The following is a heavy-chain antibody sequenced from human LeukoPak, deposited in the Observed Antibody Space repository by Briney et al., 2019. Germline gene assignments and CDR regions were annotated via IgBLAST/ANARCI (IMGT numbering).Heavy chain of an antibody. Sequence: GGSLRLSCAASGFTFSSYAMSWVRQAPGKGLEWVSAISGSGGSTYYADSVKGRFTISRDNSKNTLYLQMNSLRAEDTAVYYCAKDVRVGTTYRGYGMDVWGQGTTVTVSS. J-gene: IGHJ6*02. D-gene: IGHD1-14*01. CDR3: AKDVRVGTTYRGYGMDV. CDR1: GFTFSSYA. CDR2: ISGSGGST. V-gene: IGHV3-23*01.